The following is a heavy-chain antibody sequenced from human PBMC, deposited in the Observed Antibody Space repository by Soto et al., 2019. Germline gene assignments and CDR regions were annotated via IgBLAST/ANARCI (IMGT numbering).Heavy chain of an antibody. CDR3: ARDPRGYTYGVGYYHSGMDV. V-gene: IGHV4-59*01. D-gene: IGHD5-18*01. CDR1: GGSISSYY. Sequence: PSETLSLTCTVSGGSISSYYWSWIRQPPGKGLEWIGYIYHSGSTNYNPSLKSRVTISVDTSKNQFSLKLSSVTAADTAVYYCARDPRGYTYGVGYYHSGMDVWGQGTTVTVSS. J-gene: IGHJ6*02. CDR2: IYHSGST.